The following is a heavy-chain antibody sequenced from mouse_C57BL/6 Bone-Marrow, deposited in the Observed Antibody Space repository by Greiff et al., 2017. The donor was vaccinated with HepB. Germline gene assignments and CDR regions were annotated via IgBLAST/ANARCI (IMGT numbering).Heavy chain of an antibody. V-gene: IGHV1-53*01. CDR3: ARSGGGIYDGYRFCY. CDR1: GYTFTSYW. J-gene: IGHJ2*01. CDR2: INPSNGGT. D-gene: IGHD2-3*01. Sequence: QVQLQQPGPELVKPGASVKLSCKASGYTFTSYWMHWVKQRPGQGLEWIGNINPSNGGTNYNEKFKSKATLTVDKSSSTAYMQLSSLTSEDSAVYYCARSGGGIYDGYRFCYWGQGTTLTVSS.